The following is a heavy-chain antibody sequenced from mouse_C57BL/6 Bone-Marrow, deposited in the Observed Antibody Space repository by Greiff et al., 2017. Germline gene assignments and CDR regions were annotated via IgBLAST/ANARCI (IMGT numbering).Heavy chain of an antibody. CDR3: AIYYGSSGDY. D-gene: IGHD1-1*01. CDR2: IDPSDSYT. J-gene: IGHJ4*01. V-gene: IGHV1-69*01. Sequence: VKLQQPGAELVMPGASVKLSCKASGYTFTSYWMHWVKQRPGQGLEWIGEIDPSDSYTNYNQKFKGKSTLTVDKSSSTAYMQLSSLTSEDAAVYYCAIYYGSSGDYWGQGTSVTGSS. CDR1: GYTFTSYW.